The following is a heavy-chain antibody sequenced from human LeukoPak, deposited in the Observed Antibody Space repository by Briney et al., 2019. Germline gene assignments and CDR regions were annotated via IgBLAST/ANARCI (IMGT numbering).Heavy chain of an antibody. CDR1: GFTPSGNH. CDR2: VYIEGYT. D-gene: IGHD5-24*01. CDR3: VRDPRDGYGHFDY. Sequence: GGSLRLSCVVSGFTPSGNHISWVRQAPGKGPEWVSVVYIEGYTYYADSVKGRFTISRDNSKNTVYLQMNSLKPEDTAVYYCVRDPRDGYGHFDYWGQRTLVTVSP. J-gene: IGHJ4*02. V-gene: IGHV3-66*01.